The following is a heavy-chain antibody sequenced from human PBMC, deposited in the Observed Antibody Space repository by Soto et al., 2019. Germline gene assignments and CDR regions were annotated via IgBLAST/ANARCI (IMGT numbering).Heavy chain of an antibody. CDR3: AKYPADYDFWSCYPYYFDY. Sequence: GGSLRLSCAASGFTFSSYAMSWVRQAPGKGLEWVSAISGSGGSTYYADSVKGRFTIARDNSKNTLYLQMNSLRAEATAVYYCAKYPADYDFWSCYPYYFDYWGQGTLVTVSS. CDR2: ISGSGGST. J-gene: IGHJ4*02. V-gene: IGHV3-23*01. CDR1: GFTFSSYA. D-gene: IGHD3-3*01.